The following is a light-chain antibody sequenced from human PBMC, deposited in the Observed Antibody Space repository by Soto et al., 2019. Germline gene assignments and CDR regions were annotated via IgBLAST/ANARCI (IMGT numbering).Light chain of an antibody. CDR2: LGS. V-gene: IGKV2-28*01. CDR3: MQALQTPLT. CDR1: ESLLHSNGYKY. Sequence: DLVMTQSPLSLPVTPGEPASISCRSSESLLHSNGYKYLDWYLQKPGQSPQLLIYLGSNRASGVPDRFSGSGSGTDFTLKISRVEAEDVGVYYCMQALQTPLTFGGGTKVDI. J-gene: IGKJ4*01.